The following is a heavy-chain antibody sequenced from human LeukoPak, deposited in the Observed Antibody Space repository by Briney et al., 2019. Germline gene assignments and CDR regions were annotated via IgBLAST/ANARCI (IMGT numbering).Heavy chain of an antibody. CDR2: ISGNGGST. CDR3: AKGSGSAVMTPGDY. Sequence: TGGSLRLSCAASGFTFSSYSINWVRQAPGKGLEWVSAISGNGGSTYYADSVKGRFTISRDNSKNTLYLQMNSLRAEDTAVYYCAKGSGSAVMTPGDYWGQGTLVTVSS. D-gene: IGHD3-10*01. V-gene: IGHV3-23*01. CDR1: GFTFSSYS. J-gene: IGHJ4*02.